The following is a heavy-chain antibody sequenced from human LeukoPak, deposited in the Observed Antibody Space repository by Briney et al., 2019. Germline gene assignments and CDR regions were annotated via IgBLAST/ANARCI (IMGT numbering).Heavy chain of an antibody. Sequence: GGSLRLSCAGSAFTFSDYYMSWIRQTPGTGLQWVSYISGSGSIKKYADAVKGRFTISRDNAKSSLYLQMNSLRAEDTAVYHCARLPARKTQTLFSPRLGPKSLRSSNHYYHMDVWGKGTTVTVSS. V-gene: IGHV3-11*04. J-gene: IGHJ6*03. CDR2: ISGSGSIK. CDR3: ARLPARKTQTLFSPRLGPKSLRSSNHYYHMDV. D-gene: IGHD1-14*01. CDR1: AFTFSDYY.